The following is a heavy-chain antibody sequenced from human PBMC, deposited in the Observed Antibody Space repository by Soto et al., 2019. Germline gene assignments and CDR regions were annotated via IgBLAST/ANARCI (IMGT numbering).Heavy chain of an antibody. J-gene: IGHJ5*02. CDR1: GFTFSSYS. V-gene: IGHV3-21*01. CDR3: ARTTLLRFLEWLPWGWFDP. CDR2: ISSSSSYI. Sequence: PGGSLRLSCAASGFTFSSYSMNWVRQAPGKGLEWVSSISSSSSYIYYADSVKGRFTISRDNAKNSLYLQMNSLRAEDTAVYYCARTTLLRFLEWLPWGWFDPWGQGTLVTVPQ. D-gene: IGHD3-3*01.